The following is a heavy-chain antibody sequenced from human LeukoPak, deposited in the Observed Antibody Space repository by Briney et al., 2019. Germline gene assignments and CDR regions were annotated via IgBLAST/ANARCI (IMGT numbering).Heavy chain of an antibody. Sequence: PSETLSLTCTVSGDSISSGSDYWSWIRQSAGKGLEWIGRIYTSGSTNYNPSLKSRVTISIDTSKNQFSLKLSSVTAADTAVYYCASFHYGDRDWGQGTLVTVSS. CDR2: IYTSGST. CDR3: ASFHYGDRD. V-gene: IGHV4-61*02. J-gene: IGHJ4*02. D-gene: IGHD4-17*01. CDR1: GDSISSGSDY.